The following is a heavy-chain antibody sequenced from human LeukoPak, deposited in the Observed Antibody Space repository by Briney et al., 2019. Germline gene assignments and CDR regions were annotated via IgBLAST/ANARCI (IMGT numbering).Heavy chain of an antibody. CDR1: GFTFSSYA. V-gene: IGHV3-23*01. D-gene: IGHD3-10*01. Sequence: GGSLRLSCAASGFTFSSYAMSWVRQAPGKGLDWVSAISGSGGSTYYADSVKGRFTISRDNSKNTLYLQMNSLRAEDTAVYYCAKELILWFGELSLPFDYWGQGTLVTVSS. CDR2: ISGSGGST. J-gene: IGHJ4*02. CDR3: AKELILWFGELSLPFDY.